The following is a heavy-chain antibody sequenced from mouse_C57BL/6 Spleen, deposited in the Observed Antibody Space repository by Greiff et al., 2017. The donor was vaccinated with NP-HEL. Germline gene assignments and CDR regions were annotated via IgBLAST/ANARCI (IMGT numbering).Heavy chain of an antibody. Sequence: ESGPGLVKPSQSLSLTCSVTGYSITSGYYWNWIRQFPGNKLEWMGYISYDGSNHYNPSLKNRISITRDTSKNQLFLKLNSVTTEDTATYYCARDLYYDYDDGCAYWGQGTLVTVSA. V-gene: IGHV3-6*01. J-gene: IGHJ3*01. CDR3: ARDLYYDYDDGCAY. CDR2: ISYDGSN. CDR1: GYSITSGYY. D-gene: IGHD2-4*01.